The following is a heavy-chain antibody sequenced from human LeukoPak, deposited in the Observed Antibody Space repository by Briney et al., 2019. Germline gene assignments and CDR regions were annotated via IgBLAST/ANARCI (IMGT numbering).Heavy chain of an antibody. CDR2: IGGSNGIT. D-gene: IGHD5-12*01. V-gene: IGHV3-23*01. CDR3: ARNENSGWGYFDY. CDR1: RFTFNSYA. Sequence: PGGSLRLSCEASRFTFNSYAMSWVRQAPGKGLEWVSVIGGSNGITFYVGSVKGRFTISRDNSKDTLYLQMNSLRAEDTAVYYCARNENSGWGYFDYWGQGTLVTVSS. J-gene: IGHJ4*02.